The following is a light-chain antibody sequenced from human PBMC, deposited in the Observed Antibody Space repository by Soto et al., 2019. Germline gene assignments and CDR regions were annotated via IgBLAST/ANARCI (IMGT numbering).Light chain of an antibody. V-gene: IGKV3-15*01. CDR2: GAS. CDR3: PQYNNWPLT. J-gene: IGKJ4*01. CDR1: QSVSSN. Sequence: EIVMTQSPATLSVSPGERATLSCRASQSVSSNLAWYQQKPGQAPRLLIYGASTRATGIPARFSGSGSGTEFTLTISSLQSEDFAVYYCPQYNNWPLTFGGGTKVHIK.